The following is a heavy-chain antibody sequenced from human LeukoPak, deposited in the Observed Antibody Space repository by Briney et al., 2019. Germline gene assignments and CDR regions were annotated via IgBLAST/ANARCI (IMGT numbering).Heavy chain of an antibody. CDR2: VSSSSSYI. Sequence: GGSLRLSCAASGLTVTNAWMNWVRQAPGKGLEWVSSVSSSSSYIYYADSVKGRFTISRDNAKNSLYLQMNSLRAEDTAVYYCARDGGVGGLRYFDWLPYTNPFDYWGQGTLVTVSS. D-gene: IGHD3-9*01. V-gene: IGHV3-21*01. J-gene: IGHJ4*02. CDR3: ARDGGVGGLRYFDWLPYTNPFDY. CDR1: GLTVTNAW.